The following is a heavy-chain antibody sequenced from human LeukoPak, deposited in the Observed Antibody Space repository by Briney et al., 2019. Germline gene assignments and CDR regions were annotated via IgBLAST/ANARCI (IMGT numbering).Heavy chain of an antibody. CDR3: ERWGGTVTPEDPYYYYMDF. Sequence: PGGSLRLSCAASGFTFSSYSMNWVRQAPGKGLEWVSSIRSSGSYIYYADSVKGRYTISRDKAKNSLYLQMNSLRAEETAVYYCERWGGTVTPEDPYYYYMDFWGKGTTVTVSS. CDR2: IRSSGSYI. D-gene: IGHD4-17*01. V-gene: IGHV3-21*06. J-gene: IGHJ6*03. CDR1: GFTFSSYS.